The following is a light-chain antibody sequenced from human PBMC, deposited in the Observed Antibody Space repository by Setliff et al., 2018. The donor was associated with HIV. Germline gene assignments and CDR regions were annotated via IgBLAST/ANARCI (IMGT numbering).Light chain of an antibody. CDR2: EVG. CDR3: CSYAGSAFYV. Sequence: QSALTQPASVSGSPGQSITISCTGTSSNVGTYDLVSWYQQYPGKAPQLIIYEVGKRPSGVPNRFSGSKSGNTASLTISGLQAEDEADYFCCSYAGSAFYVFGIGTKVTVL. CDR1: SSNVGTYDL. V-gene: IGLV2-23*02. J-gene: IGLJ1*01.